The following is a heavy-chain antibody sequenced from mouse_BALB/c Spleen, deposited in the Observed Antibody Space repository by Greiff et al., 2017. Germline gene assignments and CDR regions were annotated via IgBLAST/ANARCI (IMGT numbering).Heavy chain of an antibody. CDR2: IRNKANGYTT. J-gene: IGHJ4*01. CDR3: ARDIDGNYAMDY. V-gene: IGHV7-3*02. D-gene: IGHD1-1*01. Sequence: EVQGVESGGGLVQPGGSLRLSCAPSGFTFTDYYMSWVRQPPGKALEWLGFIRNKANGYTTEYSASVKGRFTISRDNSQSILYLQMNTLRAEDSATYYCARDIDGNYAMDYWGQGTSVTVSS. CDR1: GFTFTDYY.